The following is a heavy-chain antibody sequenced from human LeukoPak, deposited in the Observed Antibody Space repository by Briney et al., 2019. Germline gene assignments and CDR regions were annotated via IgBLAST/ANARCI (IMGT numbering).Heavy chain of an antibody. Sequence: PSETLSLTCTVSGGSISSSDSYWVWIRQPPGKGLECIGSIYYSGSTYYNPSLKSRVTISVDVSKNQFSLKLSSVTAADTAVYYCARHNYYYGMHVWGQGTTVTVSS. V-gene: IGHV4-39*01. J-gene: IGHJ6*02. CDR2: IYYSGST. CDR3: ARHNYYYGMHV. CDR1: GGSISSSDSY.